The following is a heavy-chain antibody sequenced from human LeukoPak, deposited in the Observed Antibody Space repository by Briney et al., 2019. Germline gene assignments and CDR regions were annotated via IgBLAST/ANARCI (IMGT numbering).Heavy chain of an antibody. V-gene: IGHV4-39*07. CDR3: ARSSEGRYYYDSSGYSYYYYMDV. CDR1: GGSISSSSYY. D-gene: IGHD3-22*01. J-gene: IGHJ6*03. Sequence: PSETLSLTCTVSGGSISSSSYYWGWIRQPPGKGLEWIVSIYYSGSTYFNPSLKSRVTISVDTSKNQFSLKLNSVTAADTAVYYCARSSEGRYYYDSSGYSYYYYMDVWGKGTTVTISS. CDR2: IYYSGST.